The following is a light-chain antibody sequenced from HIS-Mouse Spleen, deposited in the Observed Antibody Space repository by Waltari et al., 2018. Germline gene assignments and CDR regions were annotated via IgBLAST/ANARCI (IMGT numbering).Light chain of an antibody. CDR3: AAWDDSLSGPKV. CDR2: RNN. J-gene: IGLJ2*01. CDR1: SSNIGSNY. V-gene: IGLV1-47*01. Sequence: QSVLTQPPSASGTPGQRVTISCSGSSSNIGSNYGYWYQQLPGTAPKLLIYRNNQGPSGVPDRFSGSQSGTSASLAISGLRSGDEADYYCAAWDDSLSGPKVFGGGTKLTVL.